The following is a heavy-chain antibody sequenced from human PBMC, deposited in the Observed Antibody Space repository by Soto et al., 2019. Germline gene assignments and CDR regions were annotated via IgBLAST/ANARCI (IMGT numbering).Heavy chain of an antibody. V-gene: IGHV3-30*18. J-gene: IGHJ6*02. CDR2: ISSDGSNK. D-gene: IGHD2-21*02. Sequence: VGPLRLSWAASEFTFSSYGMPWVRQAPGKVLEWVAVISSDGSNKYYADTVTGRFTISRDNSKNTLYLQMNSLRAEDTAVYYCAKEDCGGDCPNPPNPMDVWGQGTTVTVSS. CDR3: AKEDCGGDCPNPPNPMDV. CDR1: EFTFSSYG.